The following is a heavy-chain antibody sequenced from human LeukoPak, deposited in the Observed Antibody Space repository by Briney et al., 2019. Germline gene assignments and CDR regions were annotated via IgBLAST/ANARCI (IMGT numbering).Heavy chain of an antibody. Sequence: GGSLRLSCAGSGFIFNNYAMHWVRQPPGKGLEWVSGISWNSGSIDYADSVKGRFTISRDNAKNSLYLQMNSLRAEDTAVYYCARLRADSSGSYYFDYWGQGTLVTVSS. D-gene: IGHD3-22*01. CDR2: ISWNSGSI. CDR3: ARLRADSSGSYYFDY. V-gene: IGHV3-9*01. CDR1: GFIFNNYA. J-gene: IGHJ4*02.